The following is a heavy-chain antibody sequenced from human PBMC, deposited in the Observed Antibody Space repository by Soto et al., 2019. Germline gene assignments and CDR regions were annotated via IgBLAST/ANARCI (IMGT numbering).Heavy chain of an antibody. Sequence: ASVKVSCKAFGYSFTSYRICWVRQAPGQGLEWMGWISANNGSTNYAQKLQGWVTMTTDTSTSTAYMELSRLRSDDTAVYYCARSPPYYDIFFCGPRKDGGSPYYFDYWGEGTLVTVS. D-gene: IGHD3-9*01. V-gene: IGHV1-18*01. CDR2: ISANNGST. CDR3: ARSPPYYDIFFCGPRKDGGSPYYFDY. CDR1: GYSFTSYR. J-gene: IGHJ4*02.